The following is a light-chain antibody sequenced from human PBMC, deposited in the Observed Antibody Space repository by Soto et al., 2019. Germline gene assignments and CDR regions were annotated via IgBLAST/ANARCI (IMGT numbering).Light chain of an antibody. CDR1: KGISSW. V-gene: IGKV1-12*01. J-gene: IGKJ4*01. CDR3: QQPNSFPLN. CDR2: PAS. Sequence: DIQMTQSPSSVSASVGDRVTITCRASKGISSWLAWYQQEPGKAPKILIYPASSLKSGVPSRFSRNDSETDFTLTISSLQPEDFATYYCQQPNSFPLNFGGGTKVESK.